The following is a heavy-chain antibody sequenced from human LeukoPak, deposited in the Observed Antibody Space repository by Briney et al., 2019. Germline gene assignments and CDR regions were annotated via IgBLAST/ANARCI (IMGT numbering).Heavy chain of an antibody. CDR2: ISSSSSTI. J-gene: IGHJ4*02. Sequence: PGGSLRLSCAASGFTFSSYSMNWVRQAPGKGLEWVSYISSSSSTIYYADSVKGRFTISRDNAKNSLYLQMHSLRAEDTAVYYCAREPLPRDIVATTPRDKQDYWGQGTLVTVSS. CDR3: AREPLPRDIVATTPRDKQDY. V-gene: IGHV3-48*04. CDR1: GFTFSSYS. D-gene: IGHD5-12*01.